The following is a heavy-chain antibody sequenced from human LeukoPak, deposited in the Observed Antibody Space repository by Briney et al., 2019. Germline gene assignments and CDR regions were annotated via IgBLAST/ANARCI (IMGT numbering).Heavy chain of an antibody. D-gene: IGHD3-10*01. V-gene: IGHV3-23*01. CDR3: ARGIDASGSYSV. J-gene: IGHJ4*02. Sequence: GGSLRLSCAASGFTFSSYAMSWVRQAPGKGLEWVSAISGSGGSTYYADSVKGRFTISRDNSKNTLYLQMSSLRAEDSAVYYCARGIDASGSYSVWGQGTLVTVSS. CDR2: ISGSGGST. CDR1: GFTFSSYA.